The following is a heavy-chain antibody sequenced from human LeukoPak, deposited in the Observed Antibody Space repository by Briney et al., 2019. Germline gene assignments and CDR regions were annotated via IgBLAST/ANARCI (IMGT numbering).Heavy chain of an antibody. V-gene: IGHV4-61*02. CDR2: IYTSGTT. Sequence: SETLSLTCTVSGGSISSGSYYWSWIRQPAGKGLEWIGRIYTSGTTNYNPSLKSRVTISVDTSKNQFSLKLSSVTAADTAVYYCARGYQLLPFDPWGLGTLVTVSS. CDR1: GGSISSGSYY. CDR3: ARGYQLLPFDP. D-gene: IGHD2-2*01. J-gene: IGHJ5*02.